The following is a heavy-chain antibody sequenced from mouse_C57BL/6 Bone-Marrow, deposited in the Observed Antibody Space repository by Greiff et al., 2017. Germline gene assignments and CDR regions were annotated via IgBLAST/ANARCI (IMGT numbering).Heavy chain of an antibody. CDR1: GYSITSGYY. Sequence: EVKLMESGPGLVKPSQSLSLTCSVTGYSITSGYYWNWIRQFPGNKLEWMGYISYDGSNNYNPSLKNRISITRDKSKNQFFLKLNSVTTEDTATYYGAREGLYYYGSSLYYFDYWGQGTTLTVSS. D-gene: IGHD1-1*01. J-gene: IGHJ2*01. V-gene: IGHV3-6*01. CDR2: ISYDGSN. CDR3: AREGLYYYGSSLYYFDY.